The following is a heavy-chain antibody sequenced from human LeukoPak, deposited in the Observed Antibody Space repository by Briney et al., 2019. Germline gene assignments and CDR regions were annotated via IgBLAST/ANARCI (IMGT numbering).Heavy chain of an antibody. CDR1: GYSFTSYW. D-gene: IGHD2-21*02. CDR3: ARPAYCGGDCYDFDY. V-gene: IGHV5-51*01. Sequence: GESLKISCKGSGYSFTSYWIGWVRQMPGKGLEWIGIIYPGDSDTRYSPSFQGQVTISADKSISTAYLQWSSLKASDTAMYYCARPAYCGGDCYDFDYWGQGTLVTVSS. CDR2: IYPGDSDT. J-gene: IGHJ4*02.